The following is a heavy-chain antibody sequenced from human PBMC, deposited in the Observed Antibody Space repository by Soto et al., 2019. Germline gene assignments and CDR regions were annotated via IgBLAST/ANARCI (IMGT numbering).Heavy chain of an antibody. V-gene: IGHV4-39*01. CDR2: IYYSGRT. CDR1: GESISSSSYY. Sequence: SETLSLTCIVSGESISSSSYYWGWIRQPPGKGLEWIGSIYYSGRTYYNPSFKSRVTISIDTSKNQFSLKLSSVTATDTAVYYCARKRTTVVTQAYFDHWGQGALVTVYS. CDR3: ARKRTTVVTQAYFDH. D-gene: IGHD2-21*02. J-gene: IGHJ4*02.